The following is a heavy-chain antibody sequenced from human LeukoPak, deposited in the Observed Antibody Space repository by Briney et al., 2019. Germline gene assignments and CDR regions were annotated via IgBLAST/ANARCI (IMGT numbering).Heavy chain of an antibody. D-gene: IGHD6-13*01. CDR2: ISYDGSNK. V-gene: IGHV3-30*03. CDR3: AIEGTAAGSANIDY. CDR1: GFTFSSYG. J-gene: IGHJ4*02. Sequence: GGSLRLSCAASGFTFSSYGMHWVRQAPGKGLEWVAVISYDGSNKYYADSVKGRFTISRDNSKNTLYLQMNSLRAEDTAVYYCAIEGTAAGSANIDYWGQGTLVTVSS.